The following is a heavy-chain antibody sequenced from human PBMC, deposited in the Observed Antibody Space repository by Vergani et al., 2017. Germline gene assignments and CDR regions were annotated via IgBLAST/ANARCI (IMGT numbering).Heavy chain of an antibody. J-gene: IGHJ6*02. CDR3: ARAPSGKMPGYYYGMDV. V-gene: IGHV3-21*01. D-gene: IGHD3-10*01. Sequence: TASGFTFSSYAMSWVRQAPGKGLEWVSSISSSSSYIYYADSVKGRFTISRDNAKNSLYLQMNSLRAEDTAVYYCARAPSGKMPGYYYGMDVWGQGTTVTVSS. CDR2: ISSSSSYI. CDR1: GFTFSSYA.